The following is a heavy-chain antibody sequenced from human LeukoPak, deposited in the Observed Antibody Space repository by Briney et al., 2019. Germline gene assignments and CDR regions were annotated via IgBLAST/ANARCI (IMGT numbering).Heavy chain of an antibody. Sequence: PGGSLRLSCAASGFTVSSNYMSWVRQAPGKGLEWVSVIYSGGSTYYADSVKGRFTISRDNAKNSLYLQMNSLRAEDTAVYYCARDRPVGTMVRGVPFDYWGQGTLVTVSS. D-gene: IGHD3-10*01. CDR2: IYSGGST. CDR3: ARDRPVGTMVRGVPFDY. CDR1: GFTVSSNY. J-gene: IGHJ4*02. V-gene: IGHV3-53*01.